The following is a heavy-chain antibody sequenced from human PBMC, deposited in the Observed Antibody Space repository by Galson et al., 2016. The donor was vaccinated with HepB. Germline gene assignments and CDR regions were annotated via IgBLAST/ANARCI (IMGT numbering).Heavy chain of an antibody. V-gene: IGHV3-7*01. Sequence: SLRLSCAVSGFALGHYWLSWVRQAPGKGLEWVATIKGDGSQKSYVDSVRGRFTVSRGSAENSLFLQMDSLRAVDTAVYHCARLGGSGWTFDFWGQGTLVIVS. CDR1: GFALGHYW. D-gene: IGHD6-19*01. CDR2: IKGDGSQK. CDR3: ARLGGSGWTFDF. J-gene: IGHJ4*02.